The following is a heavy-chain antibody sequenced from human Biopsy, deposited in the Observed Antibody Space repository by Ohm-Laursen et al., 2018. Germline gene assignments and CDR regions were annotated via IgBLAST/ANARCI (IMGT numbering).Heavy chain of an antibody. D-gene: IGHD3-3*01. Sequence: GTLSLTCTVSGDSIGTFYWNWIRQSPGKGLEWIGYIYYTGSTNYNPSLRSRVTISLDTSVNQISLKLNSVTAADTAVYYCARVKECTRSRSRSHFYYAMDVWGPGSTVTVSS. CDR2: IYYTGST. V-gene: IGHV4-59*01. J-gene: IGHJ6*02. CDR3: ARVKECTRSRSRSHFYYAMDV. CDR1: GDSIGTFY.